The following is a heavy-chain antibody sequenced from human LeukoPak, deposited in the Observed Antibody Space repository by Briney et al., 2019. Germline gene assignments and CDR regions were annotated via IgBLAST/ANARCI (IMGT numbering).Heavy chain of an antibody. D-gene: IGHD5-24*01. Sequence: SETLSLTCTVSGGSISSYYWSWIRQPPGKGLEWIGYIYYSGSTNYNPSLKSRVTISVDTSENQFSLKLSSVTAADTAVYYCARDAGDGFDYWGQGTLVTVSS. CDR1: GGSISSYY. CDR3: ARDAGDGFDY. V-gene: IGHV4-59*01. CDR2: IYYSGST. J-gene: IGHJ4*02.